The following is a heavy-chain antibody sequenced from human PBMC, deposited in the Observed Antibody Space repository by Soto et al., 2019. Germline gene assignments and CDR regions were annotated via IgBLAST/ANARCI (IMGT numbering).Heavy chain of an antibody. V-gene: IGHV3-74*01. J-gene: IGHJ4*02. CDR1: GIDLSIYW. CDR2: INPESTTI. Sequence: EAQLVESGGGLVQPGGSLSLSGTGSGIDLSIYWMPWVRQAPGKGLVWVSRINPESTTISYADSVKGRFTISRDNAENTLFLHMNSLSAEDTGVYYCTKDTFGGRDSWGQGTLVTVSS. CDR3: TKDTFGGRDS. D-gene: IGHD2-15*01.